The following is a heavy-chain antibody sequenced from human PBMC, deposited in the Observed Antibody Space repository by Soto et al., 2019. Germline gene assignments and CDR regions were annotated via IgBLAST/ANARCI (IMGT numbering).Heavy chain of an antibody. D-gene: IGHD2-15*01. Sequence: SVKVSCKASGGTFSSYAISWVRQAPGQGLEWMGGIIPIFGTANYAQKFQGRVTITADESTSTAYMELSSLRSEDTAVYYCARGIVVVVAATRNPTTYYYYGMDVWGQGTTVTVSS. V-gene: IGHV1-69*13. J-gene: IGHJ6*02. CDR1: GGTFSSYA. CDR2: IIPIFGTA. CDR3: ARGIVVVVAATRNPTTYYYYGMDV.